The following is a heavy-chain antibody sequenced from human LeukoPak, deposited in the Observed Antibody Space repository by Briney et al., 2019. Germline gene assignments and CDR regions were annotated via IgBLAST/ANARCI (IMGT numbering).Heavy chain of an antibody. D-gene: IGHD3-3*01. Sequence: PGGSLRLSCAASGFTFSSYGMHWVRQAPGKGLEWVAVISYDGSNKYYADSVKGRFTISRDNSKNTLYLQMNSLRAEDTAVYYCARVTVDFWSGFGSTDYFDYWGQGTLVTVSS. CDR2: ISYDGSNK. J-gene: IGHJ4*02. V-gene: IGHV3-30*03. CDR3: ARVTVDFWSGFGSTDYFDY. CDR1: GFTFSSYG.